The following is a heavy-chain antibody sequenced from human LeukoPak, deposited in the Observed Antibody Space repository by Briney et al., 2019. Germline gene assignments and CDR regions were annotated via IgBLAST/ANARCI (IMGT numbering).Heavy chain of an antibody. Sequence: PSQTLSLTCAVSGGSISSGGYSWSWIRQPAGKGLEWIGRIYTSGSTNYNPSLKSRVTMSVDTSKNQFSLKLSSVTAADTAVYYCARDFSNYGWFDPWGQGTLVTVSS. CDR1: GGSISSGGYS. CDR3: ARDFSNYGWFDP. D-gene: IGHD4-11*01. V-gene: IGHV4-61*02. J-gene: IGHJ5*02. CDR2: IYTSGST.